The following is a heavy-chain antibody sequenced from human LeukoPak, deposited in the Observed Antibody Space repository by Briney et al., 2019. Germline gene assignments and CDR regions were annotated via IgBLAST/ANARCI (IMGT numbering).Heavy chain of an antibody. J-gene: IGHJ6*03. CDR3: ARLSVKGYYYYYMDV. CDR1: GGSFSGYY. V-gene: IGHV4-34*01. CDR2: INHSGST. Sequence: SETLSLTCAVYGGSFSGYYWSWIRQPPGKGLEWIGEINHSGSTNYNPSLKSRVTISVDTSKNQFSLKLSSVTAADTAVYYCARLSVKGYYYYYMDVWGKGTTVTISS. D-gene: IGHD4-17*01.